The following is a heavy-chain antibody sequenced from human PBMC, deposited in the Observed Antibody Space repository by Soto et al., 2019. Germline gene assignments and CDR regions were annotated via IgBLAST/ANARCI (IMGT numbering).Heavy chain of an antibody. V-gene: IGHV3-66*01. CDR1: GFTVNSNY. D-gene: IGHD3-10*01. J-gene: IGHJ6*03. CDR3: ARDRDSYGSGSVNYYYYYMDV. CDR2: IYTGGTT. Sequence: PGGSLRLSCTASGFTVNSNYMTWVRQAPGKGLEWVSVIYTGGTTYYADSVKGRFTISRDNSKNTLYLQMNTLRAEDTAVYYCARDRDSYGSGSVNYYYYYMDVWGKGTTVTVSS.